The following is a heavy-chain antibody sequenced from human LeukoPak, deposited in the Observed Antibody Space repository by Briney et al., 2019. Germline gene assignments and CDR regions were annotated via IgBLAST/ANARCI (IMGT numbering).Heavy chain of an antibody. Sequence: SETLSLTCTVSGVSITTYYWSWIRQSPGKGLEWIGYIYHTGSTSYSPSLKSRVTISADTSQNQFSLKLSSVTAADTAVYYCASRKLGNDYWGQGTLVTVSS. V-gene: IGHV4-59*01. D-gene: IGHD7-27*01. J-gene: IGHJ4*02. CDR2: IYHTGST. CDR1: GVSITTYY. CDR3: ASRKLGNDY.